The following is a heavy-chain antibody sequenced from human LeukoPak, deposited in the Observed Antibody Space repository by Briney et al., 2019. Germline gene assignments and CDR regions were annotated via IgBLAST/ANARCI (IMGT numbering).Heavy chain of an antibody. D-gene: IGHD3-10*01. CDR2: IYSGGST. V-gene: IGHV3-53*01. CDR1: GFTVSSNY. J-gene: IGHJ4*02. CDR3: ARAGSGLLPFDY. Sequence: GGSLRLSCAASGFTVSSNYMSWVRQAPGEGLEWVSVIYSGGSTYYADSVKGRFTISRDNSKNTLYLQMNSLRAEDTAVYYCARAGSGLLPFDYWGQGTLVTVSS.